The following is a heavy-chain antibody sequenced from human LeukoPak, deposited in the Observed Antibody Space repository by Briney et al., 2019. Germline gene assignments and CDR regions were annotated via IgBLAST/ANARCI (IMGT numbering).Heavy chain of an antibody. CDR3: ARGFLSPRDQDLDP. CDR1: GGSISSGDYY. CDR2: IYYSGST. V-gene: IGHV4-30-4*01. Sequence: SQTLSLTCTVSGGSISSGDYYWSWIRQPPGKGLEWIGYIYYSGSTYYNPSLKSRVTISVDTSQNQFSLKLSSVTAADTAVYYCARGFLSPRDQDLDPWGQGTLVTVSS. D-gene: IGHD2/OR15-2a*01. J-gene: IGHJ5*02.